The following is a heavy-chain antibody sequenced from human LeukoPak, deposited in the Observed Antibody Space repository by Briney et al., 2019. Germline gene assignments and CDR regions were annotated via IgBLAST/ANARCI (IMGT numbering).Heavy chain of an antibody. Sequence: SETLSLTCTVSGGSISSSPYYWGWIRQPPGKGLEWIGSIYYSGSTYYNPSLKSRVTISVDTSKNHFSLKLSSVTAAGTAVYFCARHVSPTYYFDYWGQGTLVTVSS. CDR1: GGSISSSPYY. CDR3: ARHVSPTYYFDY. D-gene: IGHD5/OR15-5a*01. CDR2: IYYSGST. V-gene: IGHV4-39*01. J-gene: IGHJ4*02.